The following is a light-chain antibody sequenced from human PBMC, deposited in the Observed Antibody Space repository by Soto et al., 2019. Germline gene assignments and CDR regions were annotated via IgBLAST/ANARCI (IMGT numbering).Light chain of an antibody. CDR1: SSDVGAYNF. J-gene: IGLJ1*01. CDR2: DVS. V-gene: IGLV2-8*01. Sequence: QSALTQPRSVSGSPGQSVTISCTGTSSDVGAYNFVSWYQQHPGKAPKLMIYDVSKRPSWVPDRFSASKSGNTASLTVSGRLAEDDADYYCSSHAATNTPYVFGTGTKLTVL. CDR3: SSHAATNTPYV.